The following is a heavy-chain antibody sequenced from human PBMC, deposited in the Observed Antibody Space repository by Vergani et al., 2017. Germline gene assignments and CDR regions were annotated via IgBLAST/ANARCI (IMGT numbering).Heavy chain of an antibody. J-gene: IGHJ5*01. D-gene: IGHD3-16*01. CDR1: GFTFSSHG. CDR3: ARGDNEKRLDS. V-gene: IGHV3-33*01. Sequence: QVQLVESEGGVVQPGRSLTLSCVASGFTFSSHGMHWVRQAPGKGLEWVAVIWYDGSNKYYGDSVKGRFTISRDNSKNTLYLQMTSLRVEDTAVYYCARGDNEKRLDSGGQGTLVTVS. CDR2: IWYDGSNK.